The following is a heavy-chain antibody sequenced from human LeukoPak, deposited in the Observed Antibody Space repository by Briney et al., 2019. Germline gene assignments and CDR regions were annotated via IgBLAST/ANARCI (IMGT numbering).Heavy chain of an antibody. CDR3: ARQPGGSLNWFDP. J-gene: IGHJ5*02. D-gene: IGHD1-14*01. Sequence: GGSLRLSCAASGFALSSHWMTWVRQVPGRGPEWVANVNRDGSETYYLDSVKGRFTISRDNAKNSLFLQMNSLRAEDTAMYYCARQPGGSLNWFDPWGQGTLVTVSS. CDR1: GFALSSHW. CDR2: VNRDGSET. V-gene: IGHV3-7*03.